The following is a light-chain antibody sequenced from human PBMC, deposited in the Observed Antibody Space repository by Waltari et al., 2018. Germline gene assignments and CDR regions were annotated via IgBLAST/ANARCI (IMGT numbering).Light chain of an antibody. Sequence: IQVTQSPSSLSASVGDRVTITCRASQTISNYLNWYQQKPGKVPKLLIFAASSLQSGVPLRFSGSGSWTDFTLTISSLESEDFATYYCQQSYTSPRTFGQGTKVEI. CDR3: QQSYTSPRT. CDR1: QTISNY. J-gene: IGKJ1*01. V-gene: IGKV1-39*01. CDR2: AAS.